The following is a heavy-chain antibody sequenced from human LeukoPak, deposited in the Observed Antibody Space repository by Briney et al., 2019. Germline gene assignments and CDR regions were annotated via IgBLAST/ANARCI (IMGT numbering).Heavy chain of an antibody. V-gene: IGHV3-7*05. CDR1: GFTFSSYW. CDR2: IKQDGSEK. J-gene: IGHJ4*02. D-gene: IGHD6-13*01. CDR3: AAGTAADY. Sequence: GGSLRLSCAASGFTFSSYWMSWVRQAPGKGLEWVANIKQDGSEKYYVDSVKGRFTISRDSANSSLYLQMNSLRVEDTAVYYCAAGTAADYWGQGTLVTVSS.